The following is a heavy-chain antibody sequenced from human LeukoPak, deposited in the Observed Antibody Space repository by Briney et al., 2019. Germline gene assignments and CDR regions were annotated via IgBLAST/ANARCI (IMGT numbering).Heavy chain of an antibody. J-gene: IGHJ4*02. CDR2: IIPIFGTA. CDR3: ARDPDSVAGGPYFDY. CDR1: GGTFSSYA. V-gene: IGHV1-69*05. Sequence: SVKVSCKASGGTFSSYAISWVRQAPGQGLEWMGGIIPIFGTANYAQKFQGRVTITTDESTSTAYTELSSLRSEDTAVYYCARDPDSVAGGPYFDYWGQGTLVTVSS. D-gene: IGHD6-19*01.